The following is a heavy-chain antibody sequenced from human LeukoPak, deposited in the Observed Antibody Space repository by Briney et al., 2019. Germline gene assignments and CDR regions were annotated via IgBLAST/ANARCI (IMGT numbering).Heavy chain of an antibody. CDR3: ARGPYSGSYVRVPFDY. CDR1: GFTFSSYG. CDR2: ISYDGSNK. V-gene: IGHV3-30*03. Sequence: GGSLRLSCAASGFTFSSYGMHWVRQAPGKGLEWVAVISYDGSNKYYADSVKGRFTISRDNSKNTLYLQMNSLRAEDTAVYYCARGPYSGSYVRVPFDYWGQGTLVTVSS. D-gene: IGHD1-26*01. J-gene: IGHJ4*02.